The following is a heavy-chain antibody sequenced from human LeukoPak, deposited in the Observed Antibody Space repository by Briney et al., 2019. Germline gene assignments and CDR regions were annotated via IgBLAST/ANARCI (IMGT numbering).Heavy chain of an antibody. Sequence: ASVKVSCKTSGYTFTNHGISWVRQAPGQGLEWMGWISGYNGNTNYVQKFQGRVTMTTDTFTSTAYMELRSLSSDDTAVYYCARDLSLGRHDDGEPFDYWGQGTLVTVSS. V-gene: IGHV1-18*01. CDR3: ARDLSLGRHDDGEPFDY. CDR1: GYTFTNHG. D-gene: IGHD4-17*01. CDR2: ISGYNGNT. J-gene: IGHJ4*02.